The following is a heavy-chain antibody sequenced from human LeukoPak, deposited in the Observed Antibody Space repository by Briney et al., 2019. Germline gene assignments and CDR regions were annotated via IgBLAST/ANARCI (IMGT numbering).Heavy chain of an antibody. D-gene: IGHD6-19*01. CDR1: GGSISSYY. CDR2: IYYSGSA. Sequence: SETLSLTCTVSGGSISSYYWSWIRQPPGQGLEWIGYIYYSGSANYNPSLKSRVTISIDTSKNQFSLKPSSVTAADTAVYDGVSRGSSGWGQVDYWGQGTLVTVSS. V-gene: IGHV4-59*01. CDR3: VSRGSSGWGQVDY. J-gene: IGHJ4*02.